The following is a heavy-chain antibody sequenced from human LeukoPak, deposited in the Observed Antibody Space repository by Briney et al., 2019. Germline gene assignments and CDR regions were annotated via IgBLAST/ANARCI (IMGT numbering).Heavy chain of an antibody. D-gene: IGHD3-9*01. CDR2: IYHSGST. CDR1: GGSISSSNW. CDR3: ARWGGTYDILTGYYLFDY. Sequence: SETLSLTCAVFGGSISSSNWWSWVRQPPGKGLEWIEEIYHSGSTNYNPSLKSRVTISVDKSKNQFSLKLSSVTAADTAVYYCARWGGTYDILTGYYLFDYWGQGTLVTVSS. V-gene: IGHV4-4*02. J-gene: IGHJ4*02.